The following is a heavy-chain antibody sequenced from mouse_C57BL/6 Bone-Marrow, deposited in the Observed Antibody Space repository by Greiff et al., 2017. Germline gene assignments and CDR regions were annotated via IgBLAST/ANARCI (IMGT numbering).Heavy chain of an antibody. CDR2: IYPSDSQT. J-gene: IGHJ4*01. CDR1: GYTFTSYW. V-gene: IGHV1-61*01. CDR3: ARRDLLRQDYYAMDC. D-gene: IGHD1-1*01. Sequence: VQLQQPGAELVRPGSSVKLSCKASGYTFTSYWMDWVKQRPGQGLEWIGNIYPSDSQTHYNQKFKDKATLTVDKSSSTDYMQLSSLTSEDSAVYYCARRDLLRQDYYAMDCWGQGTSVTVSS.